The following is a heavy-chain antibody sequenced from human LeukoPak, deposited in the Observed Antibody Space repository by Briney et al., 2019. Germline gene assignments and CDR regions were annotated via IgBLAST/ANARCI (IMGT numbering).Heavy chain of an antibody. J-gene: IGHJ4*02. CDR2: ITSSSSTM. CDR1: GFTFNTYS. V-gene: IGHV3-48*01. Sequence: GGSLRLSCAASGFTFNTYSMNWVRQAPGQGLEWVSYITSSSSTMFYAGSVRGRFTISRDNAKNSLYLQMNSLRAEDTAVYYCARDVKSYTSGASYFDYWGQGTLVTVSS. D-gene: IGHD6-19*01. CDR3: ARDVKSYTSGASYFDY.